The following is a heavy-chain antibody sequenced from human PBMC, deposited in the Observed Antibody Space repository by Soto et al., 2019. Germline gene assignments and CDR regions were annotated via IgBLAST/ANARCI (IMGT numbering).Heavy chain of an antibody. CDR3: ARGHYYGSGSYYDYYGMDV. CDR2: IGTAGDP. Sequence: EVQLVESGGGLVQPGGSLRLSCAASGFTFSSYDMHWVRQATGKGLEWVSAIGTAGDPYYPGSVKGRFTISRENAKNSLYLQMNSLRAGDTAVYYCARGHYYGSGSYYDYYGMDVWGQGTTVTVSS. V-gene: IGHV3-13*05. CDR1: GFTFSSYD. D-gene: IGHD3-10*01. J-gene: IGHJ6*02.